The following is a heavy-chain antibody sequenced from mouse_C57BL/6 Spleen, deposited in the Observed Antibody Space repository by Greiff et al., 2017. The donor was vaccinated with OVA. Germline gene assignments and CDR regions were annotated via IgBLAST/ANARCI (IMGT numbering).Heavy chain of an antibody. CDR3: AREASTMVTHYYAMDY. Sequence: QVQLQQSGPELVKPGASVKISCKASGYAFSSSWMNWVKQRPGKGLEWIGRIYPGDGDTNYNGKFKGKATLTADKSSSTAYMQLSSLTSEDSAVYFCAREASTMVTHYYAMDYWGQGTSVTVSS. V-gene: IGHV1-82*01. CDR1: GYAFSSSW. CDR2: IYPGDGDT. J-gene: IGHJ4*01. D-gene: IGHD2-2*01.